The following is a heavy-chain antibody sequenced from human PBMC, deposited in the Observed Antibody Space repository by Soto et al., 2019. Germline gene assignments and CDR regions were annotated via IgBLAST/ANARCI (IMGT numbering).Heavy chain of an antibody. CDR3: ARDGCTSASCDVYGMDV. V-gene: IGHV3-7*03. CDR1: GFTFSSYW. J-gene: IGHJ6*02. D-gene: IGHD2-2*01. Sequence: GGSLRLSCAAYGFTFSSYWMSWVRQAPGKGLVWVANIKGDGSERHYVDSVKGRFIISRDNAKNSLFLQMNSLRVEDTAVYYCARDGCTSASCDVYGMDVWGQGTTVTVSS. CDR2: IKGDGSER.